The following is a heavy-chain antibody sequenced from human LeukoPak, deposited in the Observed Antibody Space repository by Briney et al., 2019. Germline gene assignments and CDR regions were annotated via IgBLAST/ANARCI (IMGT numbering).Heavy chain of an antibody. D-gene: IGHD6-13*01. V-gene: IGHV4-59*01. CDR3: ARCRYSSSPDFEY. CDR1: GGSISSYY. J-gene: IGHJ4*02. Sequence: SETLSLTCTVSGGSISSYYWSWIRQPPGKGLEWIGYIYYTGGTNYNPSLKSRVTISADTSKNQFLLRLNSVTSAGTAVYYCARCRYSSSPDFEYWGQGTLVTVSS. CDR2: IYYTGGT.